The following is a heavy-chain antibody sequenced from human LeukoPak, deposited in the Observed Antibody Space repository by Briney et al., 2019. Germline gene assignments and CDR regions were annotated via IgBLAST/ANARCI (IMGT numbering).Heavy chain of an antibody. CDR2: ISVYNGDA. CDR3: ARYAQDSNGWYYFDY. CDR1: GYTFITYA. J-gene: IGHJ4*02. V-gene: IGHV1-18*01. Sequence: ASVKVSCTASGYTFITYAISWVRQAPGQGLEWMGWISVYNGDAKYQQKFQGRVTMSTDTSTGTAYMELRSLRSDDTAVYYCARYAQDSNGWYYFDYWGQGTLVTVSS. D-gene: IGHD6-19*01.